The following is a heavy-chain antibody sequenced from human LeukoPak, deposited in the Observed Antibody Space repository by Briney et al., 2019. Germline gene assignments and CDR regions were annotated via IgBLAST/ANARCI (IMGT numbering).Heavy chain of an antibody. Sequence: PSETLSLTCAVSGYSISSGYYWGWIRQPPGKGLEWIGSIYHSGSTYYNPSLKSRVTISVDTSKNQFSLKLSSVTAADTAVYYCAGNLGNNVDIVVVPAHVFDYWGQGTLVTVSS. CDR2: IYHSGST. V-gene: IGHV4-38-2*01. CDR3: AGNLGNNVDIVVVPAHVFDY. CDR1: GYSISSGYY. D-gene: IGHD2-2*03. J-gene: IGHJ4*02.